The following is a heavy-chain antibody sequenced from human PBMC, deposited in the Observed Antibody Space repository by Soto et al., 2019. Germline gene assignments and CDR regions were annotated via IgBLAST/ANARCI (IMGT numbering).Heavy chain of an antibody. CDR2: GRNKAMSHTT. CDR1: GFSISDYR. Sequence: GGSLRLSCAAAGFSISDYRMDWVRPAPGKGLEWVGRGRNKAMSHTTEYAASVKGRFTISRDDSNNSLCLQMNRLNAEDTALYYCTRVRISTWGLDDSDIWGQGTMVTVSS. D-gene: IGHD7-27*01. J-gene: IGHJ3*02. V-gene: IGHV3-72*01. CDR3: TRVRISTWGLDDSDI.